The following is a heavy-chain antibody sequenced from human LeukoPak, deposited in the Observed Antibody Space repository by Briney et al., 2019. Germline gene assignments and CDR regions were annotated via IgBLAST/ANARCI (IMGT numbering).Heavy chain of an antibody. Sequence: GGSLRLSCAASGFTFSSYSMNLVRQAPGKGLEWVSSISSSSSYIYYADSVKGRFTISRDNAKNSLYLQMNSLRAEDTAVYYCARGGGRRPTEYYFDYWGQGTLVTVSS. J-gene: IGHJ4*02. CDR2: ISSSSSYI. CDR3: ARGGGRRPTEYYFDY. V-gene: IGHV3-21*01. CDR1: GFTFSSYS. D-gene: IGHD3-16*01.